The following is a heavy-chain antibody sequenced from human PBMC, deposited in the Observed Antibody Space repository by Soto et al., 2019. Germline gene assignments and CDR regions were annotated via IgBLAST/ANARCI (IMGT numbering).Heavy chain of an antibody. V-gene: IGHV3-15*07. D-gene: IGHD4-17*01. CDR2: IKSKTDGGTT. CDR3: TTLGLYGRLDP. CDR1: GFTFSNAW. Sequence: EVQLVESGGGLVKPGVSLSLSCAASGFTFSNAWLNWVRQAPGKGLELVGRIKSKTDGGTTDYAAPVKGRFTISRDDSKNTLYLQMNSLKTEDTAVYYCTTLGLYGRLDPWGQGTLVTVYS. J-gene: IGHJ5*02.